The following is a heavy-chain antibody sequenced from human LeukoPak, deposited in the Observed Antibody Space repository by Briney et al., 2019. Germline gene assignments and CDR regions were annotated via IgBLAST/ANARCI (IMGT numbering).Heavy chain of an antibody. D-gene: IGHD4-17*01. CDR3: ARPTTVTTISADAFDI. J-gene: IGHJ3*02. Sequence: PGRSLRLSCVASGFTFSSYAMSWVRQAPGKGLEWVSSISSGGTYKYYADSVKGRFTISRDNAQNSLYLQMNSLRAEDSSVYYCARPTTVTTISADAFDIWGQGTMVTVSS. CDR2: ISSGGTYK. V-gene: IGHV3-21*01. CDR1: GFTFSSYA.